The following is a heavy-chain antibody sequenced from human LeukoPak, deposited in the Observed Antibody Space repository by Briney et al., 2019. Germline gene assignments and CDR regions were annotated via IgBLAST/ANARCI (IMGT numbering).Heavy chain of an antibody. CDR3: ARHGSIAVAVAGFDY. Sequence: ASETLSLTCTVSGGSISSSSYYWGWIRQPPGKGLEWIGSIYYSGSTYYNPSLKSRVTISVDTSKNQFSLKLSSVTAADTAVYYCARHGSIAVAVAGFDYRGQGTLVTVSS. CDR2: IYYSGST. J-gene: IGHJ4*02. CDR1: GGSISSSSYY. D-gene: IGHD6-19*01. V-gene: IGHV4-39*01.